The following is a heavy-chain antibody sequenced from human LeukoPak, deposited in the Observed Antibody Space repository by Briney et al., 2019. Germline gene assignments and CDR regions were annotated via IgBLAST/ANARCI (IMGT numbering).Heavy chain of an antibody. CDR2: TNSDGSST. J-gene: IGHJ3*02. CDR1: GFIFNNYW. CDR3: TKGGSYTNDI. Sequence: GGSLRLSRAASGFIFNNYWMHWVRQDSGKGLVWVSRTNSDGSSTNSADSVNGRFTISRDNAKNTLYLQMNRLRAEDTAVYYCTKGGSYTNDIWGQGTMVTVSS. V-gene: IGHV3-74*01. D-gene: IGHD1-26*01.